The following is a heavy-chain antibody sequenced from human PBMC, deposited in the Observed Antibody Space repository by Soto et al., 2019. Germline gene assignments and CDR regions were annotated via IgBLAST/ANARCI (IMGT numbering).Heavy chain of an antibody. V-gene: IGHV3-74*01. J-gene: IGHJ4*02. CDR1: GFIFNNYW. CDR2: INTDGSRT. D-gene: IGHD2-2*01. Sequence: GGSLRLSCAASGFIFNNYWMHWVRQAPGKGLVWVSRINTDGSRTSYADSVKGRLTISRDNAKNTLYLQMNSLRGEDTAVYYCARVPCSSSSCYADYFDYWGQGALVTVSS. CDR3: ARVPCSSSSCYADYFDY.